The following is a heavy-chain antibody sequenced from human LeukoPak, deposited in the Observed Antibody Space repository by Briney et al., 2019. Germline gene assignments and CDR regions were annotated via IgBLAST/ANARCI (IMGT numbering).Heavy chain of an antibody. CDR3: AKESRGSSPEF. V-gene: IGHV3-23*01. CDR1: GFTFSNYG. D-gene: IGHD1-26*01. CDR2: ITGSGDDA. J-gene: IGHJ1*01. Sequence: GGSLRLSCAASGFTFSNYGMSWLRQAPGKGLEWVSAITGSGDDAYYADSVHGRFTMSRDNSKSTLYLQMSSLRVEDTAVYYCAKESRGSSPEFWGQGTLVTVSS.